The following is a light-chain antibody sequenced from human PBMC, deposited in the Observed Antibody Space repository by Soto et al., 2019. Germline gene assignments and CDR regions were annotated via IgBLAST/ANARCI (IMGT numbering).Light chain of an antibody. CDR1: SGHGSYA. Sequence: QPVLTQSPSASASLGASFKLPCPRSSGHGSYAIAWHQQQPEKGPRYLMKLNSDGSHSKGDGIPDRFSGSSSGAERYLTISSLQSEDEADYYCQTWGTGIPWVFGGGTKVTVL. CDR2: LNSDGSH. V-gene: IGLV4-69*01. CDR3: QTWGTGIPWV. J-gene: IGLJ3*02.